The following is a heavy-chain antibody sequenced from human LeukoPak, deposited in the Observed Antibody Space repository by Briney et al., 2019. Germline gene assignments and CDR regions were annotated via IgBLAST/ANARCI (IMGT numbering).Heavy chain of an antibody. CDR3: ARDLVRPSCATDRCYTLAF. D-gene: IGHD2-15*01. J-gene: IGHJ4*02. CDR1: GGTFSSYA. Sequence: GSSVKVSCKASGGTFSSYAISWVRQAPGQGLEWMGGIIPIFGTANYAQKFQGRVTITADESTSTAYMELSSLRSEDTDVYYCARDLVRPSCATDRCYTLAFWGQGTQITVSS. CDR2: IIPIFGTA. V-gene: IGHV1-69*01.